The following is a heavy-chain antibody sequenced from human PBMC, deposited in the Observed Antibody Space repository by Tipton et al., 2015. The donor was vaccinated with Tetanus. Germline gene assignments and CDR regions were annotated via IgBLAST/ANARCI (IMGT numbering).Heavy chain of an antibody. CDR1: GGSISSPSYY. D-gene: IGHD2-15*01. J-gene: IGHJ5*02. CDR3: ARQADNWFDP. V-gene: IGHV4-39*01. Sequence: TLSLTCTVSGGSISSPSYYWGWIRQPPGKGLEWIGSVYYSGTTYYNPSLRNRLTVSRDTSKNQFSLSLKSVTAADTAVYYCARQADNWFDPWGQGTLVTVSS. CDR2: VYYSGTT.